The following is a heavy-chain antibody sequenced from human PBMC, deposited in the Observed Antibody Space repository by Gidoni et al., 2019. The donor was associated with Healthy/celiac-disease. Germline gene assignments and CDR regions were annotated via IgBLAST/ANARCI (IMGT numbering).Heavy chain of an antibody. CDR3: ARSTKGSGYDFDYDGMDV. CDR2: INPNSGGT. Sequence: QVQLVQSGAEVTKPGASVKVSCKASGYTFTGYYMHWVRQAPGQGLEWMGWINPNSGGTNYAQKCQGRVTMTRDTSSSTAYMELSRLRSDDTAVYYCARSTKGSGYDFDYDGMDVWGQGTTVTVSS. CDR1: GYTFTGYY. D-gene: IGHD5-12*01. V-gene: IGHV1-2*02. J-gene: IGHJ6*02.